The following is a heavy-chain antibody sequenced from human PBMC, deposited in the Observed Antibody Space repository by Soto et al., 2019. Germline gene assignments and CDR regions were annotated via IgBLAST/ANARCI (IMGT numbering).Heavy chain of an antibody. J-gene: IGHJ4*02. CDR3: TTAYYDFWSGYLVNFDY. CDR2: IKSKTDGGTT. CDR1: GFTFSNAW. V-gene: IGHV3-15*07. Sequence: PGGSLRLSCAASGFTFSNAWINWVRQAPGKGLEWVGRIKSKTDGGTTDYAAPVKGRFTISRDDSKNTLYLQMNSLKTEDTAVYYCTTAYYDFWSGYLVNFDYWGQGTLVTVSS. D-gene: IGHD3-3*01.